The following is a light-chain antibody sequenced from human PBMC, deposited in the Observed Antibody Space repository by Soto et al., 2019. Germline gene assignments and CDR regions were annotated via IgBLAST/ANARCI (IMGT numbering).Light chain of an antibody. J-gene: IGLJ3*02. V-gene: IGLV7-46*01. CDR1: TGPVTSGHY. Sequence: QTVVTQEPSLTVSPGGTVTLTCGSSTGPVTSGHYPYWFQQKTGQAPRTMIHDTSNKHSWTPARLSGSLLGGKAALTLSGAQPEDEADYYRLLYCSGDGWVFGGGTKLTVL. CDR3: LLYCSGDGWV. CDR2: DTS.